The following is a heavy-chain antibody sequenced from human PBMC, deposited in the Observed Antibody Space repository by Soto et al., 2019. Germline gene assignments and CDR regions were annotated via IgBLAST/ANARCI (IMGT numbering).Heavy chain of an antibody. V-gene: IGHV3-48*01. J-gene: IGHJ4*02. CDR1: GFTFSSYS. CDR2: ISSSSSTI. CDR3: ARPNYCSGGSCYSRY. D-gene: IGHD2-15*01. Sequence: EVQLVESGGGLVQPGGSLRLSCAASGFTFSSYSMNWVRQAPGKGLEWVSYISSSSSTIYYADSVKGRFTISRDNAKNSLYLQMNSRRAEDTAVYYCARPNYCSGGSCYSRYWGQGTLVTVSS.